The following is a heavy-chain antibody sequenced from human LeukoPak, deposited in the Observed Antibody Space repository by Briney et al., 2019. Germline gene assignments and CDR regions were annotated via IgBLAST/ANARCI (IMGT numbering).Heavy chain of an antibody. CDR3: ARAGYNTNWPLRWFDP. Sequence: GGSLRLSCAASGFTFDDYAMHWVRQAPGKGLEWVSGISWNSGSIGYADSVKGRFTISRDNAKNSLYLQMNSLRAEDTAVYYCARAGYNTNWPLRWFDPWGQGTLVSVSS. CDR1: GFTFDDYA. J-gene: IGHJ5*02. D-gene: IGHD6-13*01. CDR2: ISWNSGSI. V-gene: IGHV3-9*01.